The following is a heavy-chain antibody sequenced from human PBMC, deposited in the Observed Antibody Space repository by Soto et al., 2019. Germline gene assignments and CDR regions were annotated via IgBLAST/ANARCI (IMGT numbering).Heavy chain of an antibody. CDR3: ASYSGSYYIDYSYYGMHV. V-gene: IGHV1-69*06. CDR1: GGTFSSYA. CDR2: IIPIFGTA. D-gene: IGHD1-26*01. Sequence: RASVKVSCKASGGTFSSYAISWVRQAPGQGLEWMGGIIPIFGTANYAQKFQGRVTITADKSTSTAYMELSSLRSEDTAVYYCASYSGSYYIDYSYYGMHVWGQGTTVTVSS. J-gene: IGHJ6*02.